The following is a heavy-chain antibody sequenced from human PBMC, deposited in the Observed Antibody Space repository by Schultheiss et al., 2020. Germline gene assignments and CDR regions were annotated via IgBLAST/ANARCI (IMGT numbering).Heavy chain of an antibody. J-gene: IGHJ4*02. D-gene: IGHD5-12*01. V-gene: IGHV4-4*07. CDR2: VSTTGNT. CDR1: GASISSYY. Sequence: SETLSLTCTVSGASISSYYWSWFRQPAGKQLEWIGRVSTTGNTNYNPSLKSQVTISVDTSKNQLSLKLSSVTAADTAVYYCAREHSGYGLKYYFDYWGQGTLVTVSS. CDR3: AREHSGYGLKYYFDY.